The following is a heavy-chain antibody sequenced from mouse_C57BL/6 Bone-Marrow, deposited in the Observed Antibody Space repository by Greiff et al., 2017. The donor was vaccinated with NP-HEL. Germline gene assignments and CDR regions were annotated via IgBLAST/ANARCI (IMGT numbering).Heavy chain of an antibody. D-gene: IGHD1-1*01. CDR2: IDPENGDT. CDR3: TTGGSSPYAMDY. J-gene: IGHJ4*01. Sequence: EVKLQESGAELVRPGASVKLSCTVSGFNIKDDYMHWVKQRPEQGLEWIGWIDPENGDTEYASTSQGKAPITADTSSNTAYLQLSSLTSEDTAVYYCTTGGSSPYAMDYWGQGTSVTVSS. CDR1: GFNIKDDY. V-gene: IGHV14-4*01.